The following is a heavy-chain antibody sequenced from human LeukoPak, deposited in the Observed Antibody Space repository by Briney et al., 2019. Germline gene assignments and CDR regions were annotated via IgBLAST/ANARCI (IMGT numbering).Heavy chain of an antibody. Sequence: PSESLSLTRTLSGVSISSYYRRWIRQPAGKGLEWIGCIYTSESNNYNPSLKSRVTMSEDKSKNQFSLKLSSVTAADTAVYYCARDPGDIVVVPAAMDYYYYYMDVWGKGTTLTVFS. CDR1: GVSISSYY. CDR2: IYTSESN. J-gene: IGHJ6*03. V-gene: IGHV4-4*07. CDR3: ARDPGDIVVVPAAMDYYYYYMDV. D-gene: IGHD2-2*01.